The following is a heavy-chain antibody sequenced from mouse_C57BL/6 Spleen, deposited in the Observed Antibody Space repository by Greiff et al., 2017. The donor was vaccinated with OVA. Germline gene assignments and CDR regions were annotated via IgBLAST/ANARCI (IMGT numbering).Heavy chain of an antibody. CDR3: AHYSNYDAMDY. CDR2: IGPNSGGT. Sequence: QVQLQQPGAELVKPGASVKLSCKASGYTFTSYWMHWVKQRPGRGLEWIGRIGPNSGGTKYNEKFKSKATLTVDKPSSTAYMQLSSLTSEDSAVYYCAHYSNYDAMDYWGQGTSVTVSS. J-gene: IGHJ4*01. CDR1: GYTFTSYW. D-gene: IGHD2-5*01. V-gene: IGHV1-72*01.